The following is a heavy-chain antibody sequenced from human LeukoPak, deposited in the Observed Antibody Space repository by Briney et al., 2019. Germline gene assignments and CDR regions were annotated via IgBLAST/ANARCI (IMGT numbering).Heavy chain of an antibody. CDR1: GFTFSDYY. D-gene: IGHD6-19*01. J-gene: IGHJ4*02. CDR2: ISSSDSTI. Sequence: PGGSLRLSCAASGFTFSDYYMSWIRQAPGKGLEWVSYISSSDSTIYYADSVKGRFTISRDNAKNSLYLQMNSLRAEDTAVYYCARPGIISSGWYFSENYFDYWGQGTLVTVSS. V-gene: IGHV3-11*01. CDR3: ARPGIISSGWYFSENYFDY.